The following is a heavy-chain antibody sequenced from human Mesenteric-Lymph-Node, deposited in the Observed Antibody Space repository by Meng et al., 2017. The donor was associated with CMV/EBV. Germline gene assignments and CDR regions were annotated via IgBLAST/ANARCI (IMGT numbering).Heavy chain of an antibody. CDR3: ARELGCSSTSCYYVAYYYYGMDV. CDR2: ISSSSSYI. CDR1: GSTFSSYS. Sequence: GESLKISCAASGSTFSSYSMNWVRQAPGKGLEWVSSISSSSSYIYYADSVKGRFTISRDNAKNSLYLQMNSLRAEDTAVYYCARELGCSSTSCYYVAYYYYGMDVWGQGTPVTVSS. D-gene: IGHD2-2*01. V-gene: IGHV3-21*01. J-gene: IGHJ6*02.